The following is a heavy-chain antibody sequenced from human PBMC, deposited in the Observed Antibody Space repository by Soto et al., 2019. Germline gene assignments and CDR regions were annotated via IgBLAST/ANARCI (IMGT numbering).Heavy chain of an antibody. CDR3: ASLDFWSGYWAFDY. CDR1: GGSISSGDYY. D-gene: IGHD3-3*01. V-gene: IGHV4-30-4*01. CDR2: IYYSGST. J-gene: IGHJ4*02. Sequence: SGTLSLTCTVSGGSISSGDYYWSWIRQPPGKGLEWIGYIYYSGSTYYNPSLKSRVTISVDTSKNQFSLKLSSVTAADTAVYYCASLDFWSGYWAFDYWGQGTLVTVSS.